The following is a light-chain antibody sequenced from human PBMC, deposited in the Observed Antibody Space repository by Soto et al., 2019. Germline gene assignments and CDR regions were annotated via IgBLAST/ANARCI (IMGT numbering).Light chain of an antibody. CDR3: AAWDDSLNGYVV. J-gene: IGLJ2*01. V-gene: IGLV1-44*01. CDR1: SSNIGSNT. Sequence: QSVLTQPPSASGTPGQRVTISCSGSSSNIGSNTVNWYQQVPGTAPKLLIYNDNQRPSGVPDRFSGSKSGTSASLAVSGLQSEDEADYYCAAWDDSLNGYVVFGGGTQLTVL. CDR2: NDN.